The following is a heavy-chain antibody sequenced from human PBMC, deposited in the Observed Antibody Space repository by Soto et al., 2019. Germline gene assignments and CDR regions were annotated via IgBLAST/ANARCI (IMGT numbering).Heavy chain of an antibody. D-gene: IGHD3-10*01. V-gene: IGHV4-61*01. J-gene: IGHJ4*02. CDR1: GGSVSSGSYY. Sequence: QVQLQESGPGLVKPSETLSLTCTVSGGSVSSGSYYWSWIRQPPGKGLEWIGYIYYSGSTNHNPPLKSRVTISVDTSKTQFSLKLSSVTAADTAVYYCARGYYGSGSYFVDYWGQGTLVTVSS. CDR2: IYYSGST. CDR3: ARGYYGSGSYFVDY.